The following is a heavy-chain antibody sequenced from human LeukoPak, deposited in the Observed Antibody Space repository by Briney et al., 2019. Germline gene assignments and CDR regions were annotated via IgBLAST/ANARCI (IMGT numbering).Heavy chain of an antibody. CDR2: ISYDGSNK. J-gene: IGHJ4*02. CDR1: GFTFSSYA. D-gene: IGHD3-3*01. Sequence: GGSLRLSCAASGFTFSSYAMHWVRQAPGKGLEWVAVISYDGSNKYYADSVKGRFTISRDNSKNTLYLQTNSLRAEDTAVYYCARDWTQYYDFWSAPEPYFDYWGQGTLVTVSS. V-gene: IGHV3-30*04. CDR3: ARDWTQYYDFWSAPEPYFDY.